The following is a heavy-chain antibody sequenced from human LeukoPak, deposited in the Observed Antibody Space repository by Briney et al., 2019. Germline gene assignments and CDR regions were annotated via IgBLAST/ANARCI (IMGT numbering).Heavy chain of an antibody. CDR2: INHSGST. CDR3: ARGVPALAIFGVVIPYWFDP. D-gene: IGHD3-3*01. V-gene: IGHV4-34*01. J-gene: IGHJ5*02. CDR1: GGSFSGYY. Sequence: SETLSLTCAVYGGSFSGYYWSWIRQPPGKGLEWIGEINHSGSTNYNPSLKSRVTISVDTSKNQFSLKLSSVTAADTAVYYCARGVPALAIFGVVIPYWFDPWGQGTLVTVSS.